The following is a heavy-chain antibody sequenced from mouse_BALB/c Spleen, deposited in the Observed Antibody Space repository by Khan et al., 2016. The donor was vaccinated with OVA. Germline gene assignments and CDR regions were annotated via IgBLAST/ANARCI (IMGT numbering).Heavy chain of an antibody. CDR1: GFSITSDYA. V-gene: IGHV3-2*02. CDR3: ARREASGYDYWYFNV. Sequence: EVQLVESGPGLVKPSQSLSLTCTVTGFSITSDYAWNWIRQFPGNKLEWMGYISYSGSTSYNPSLKSRISITRDTSKNHFFLQLNSVTTEDTATYCCARREASGYDYWYFNVRSAGTTVTVSS. D-gene: IGHD2-2*01. CDR2: ISYSGST. J-gene: IGHJ1*01.